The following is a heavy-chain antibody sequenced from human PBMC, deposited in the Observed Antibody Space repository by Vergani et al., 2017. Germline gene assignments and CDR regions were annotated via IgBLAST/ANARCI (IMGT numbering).Heavy chain of an antibody. CDR1: GGSISSYY. Sequence: QVQLQESGPGLVKPSETLSLTCTVSGGSISSYYWSWIRQTPGKGLEWIGYIYYSGSTNYNPSLKSRVSISVDTSKNQFSLKLSSVTAADTAVYYCARVRYSSSWYYFDYWGQGTLVTVSS. CDR2: IYYSGST. J-gene: IGHJ4*02. CDR3: ARVRYSSSWYYFDY. V-gene: IGHV4-59*01. D-gene: IGHD6-13*01.